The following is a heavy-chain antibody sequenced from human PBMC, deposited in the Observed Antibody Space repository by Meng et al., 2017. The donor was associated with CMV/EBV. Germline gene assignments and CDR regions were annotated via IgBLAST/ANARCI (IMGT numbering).Heavy chain of an antibody. CDR1: YTFTGYY. D-gene: IGHD3-3*01. Sequence: YTFTGYYMHWVRQAPGQGLEWMGWINPNSGGTNYAQKFQGRVTRTRETSISTAYMELSRLRSDDTAVYYCARVPDTIFGVVIKYFQHWGQGTLVTVSS. J-gene: IGHJ1*01. V-gene: IGHV1-2*02. CDR2: INPNSGGT. CDR3: ARVPDTIFGVVIKYFQH.